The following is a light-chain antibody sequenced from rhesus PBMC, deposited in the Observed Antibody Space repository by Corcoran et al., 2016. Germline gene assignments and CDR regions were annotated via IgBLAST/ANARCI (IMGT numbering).Light chain of an antibody. CDR3: LQYSSIPFT. Sequence: DIQMTQSPSSLSASVGDTVTITCQASQGISSWLSWSQQQPGKDPKLLIYKASSLQSRVPSRFSGSGSGTDFTLTISSLQPEDVATYYCLQYSSIPFTFGPGTKLDIK. J-gene: IGKJ3*01. CDR2: KAS. CDR1: QGISSW. V-gene: IGKV1-22*01.